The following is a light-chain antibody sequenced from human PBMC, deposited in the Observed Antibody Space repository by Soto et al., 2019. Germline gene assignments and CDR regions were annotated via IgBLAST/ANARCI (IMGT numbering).Light chain of an antibody. J-gene: IGLJ2*01. CDR3: ASYTGTNTL. V-gene: IGLV2-14*01. CDR2: DVN. Sequence: SVLTQPASVSGSPGQSITISCTGTAYDVGAYIFVSWYQQHPGKAPKVIIYDVNTRPSGVSNRFSGSKLGTTASLTISGLQADDEADYYCASYTGTNTLFGGGTKVTVL. CDR1: AYDVGAYIF.